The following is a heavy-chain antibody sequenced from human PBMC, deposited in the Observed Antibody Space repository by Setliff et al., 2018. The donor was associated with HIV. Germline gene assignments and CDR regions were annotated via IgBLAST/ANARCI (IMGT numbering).Heavy chain of an antibody. CDR2: IRHSGTT. CDR1: GGSISSGDYF. V-gene: IGHV4-39*07. Sequence: PSETLSLTCTVSGGSISSGDYFWGWIRLPPGKGLEWIADIRHSGTTYYNPSLKSRVTISVDTSKNQFSLKLSSVTAADTAVYYCARRSGWSLDYWGQGTLVTVSS. CDR3: ARRSGWSLDY. D-gene: IGHD6-19*01. J-gene: IGHJ4*02.